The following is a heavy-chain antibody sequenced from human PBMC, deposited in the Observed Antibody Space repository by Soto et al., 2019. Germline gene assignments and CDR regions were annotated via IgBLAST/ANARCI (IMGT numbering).Heavy chain of an antibody. CDR1: GGSISSYY. D-gene: IGHD6-19*01. CDR3: ARMGAVADLGWFDP. J-gene: IGHJ5*02. V-gene: IGHV4-59*08. CDR2: IYYSGST. Sequence: PSLTCTVSGGSISSYYWSWIRQPPGKGLEWIGYIYYSGSTNYNPSLKSRVTISVDTSKNQFSLKLSSVTAADTAVYYCARMGAVADLGWFDPWGQGTLVTVSS.